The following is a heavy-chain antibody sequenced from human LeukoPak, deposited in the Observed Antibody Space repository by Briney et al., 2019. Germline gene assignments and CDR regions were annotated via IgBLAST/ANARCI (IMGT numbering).Heavy chain of an antibody. D-gene: IGHD2-2*01. V-gene: IGHV1-2*02. J-gene: IGHJ6*03. CDR3: ARDPIISQYCSSTSCYGMYYYYMDV. CDR2: INPNSGGT. Sequence: GASVKVSCKASGYTFTGYYMHWVRQAPGQGLEWMGWINPNSGGTNYAQKFQGRVTMTRDTSISTAYMELSRLRSDDTAVYYCARDPIISQYCSSTSCYGMYYYYMDVWGKGTTVTISS. CDR1: GYTFTGYY.